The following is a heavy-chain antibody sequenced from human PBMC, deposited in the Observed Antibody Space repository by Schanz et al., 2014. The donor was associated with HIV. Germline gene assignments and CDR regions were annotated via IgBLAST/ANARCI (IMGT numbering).Heavy chain of an antibody. V-gene: IGHV3-30*18. D-gene: IGHD3-10*01. CDR1: GLTFSSYG. Sequence: QVRLVESGGGVVQPGRSLRLSCAGSGLTFSSYGMHWVRQAPGKGLEGGAVISYDGSNKYYADSVKGRFTISRDNSKNTLYLQMNSLRAEDTAVYYCAKGQRGMVRGDIDHWGQGTLVTVSS. CDR3: AKGQRGMVRGDIDH. CDR2: ISYDGSNK. J-gene: IGHJ4*02.